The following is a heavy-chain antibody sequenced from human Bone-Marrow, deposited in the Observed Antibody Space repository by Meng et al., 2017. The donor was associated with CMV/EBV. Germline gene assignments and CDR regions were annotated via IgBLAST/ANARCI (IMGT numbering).Heavy chain of an antibody. D-gene: IGHD3-3*01. CDR2: TYYSGST. CDR3: ARGSVRYYDFWDGYYGMDV. V-gene: IGHV4-59*01. J-gene: IGHJ6*02. CDR1: GGSISSYY. Sequence: ESLKISCTVSGGSISSYYWSWIRQPPGKGLEWIGYTYYSGSTNYNPSLKSRVAISVDTSKNQFSLKLSSVTAADTAVYYCARGSVRYYDFWDGYYGMDVWGQGTTVTVSS.